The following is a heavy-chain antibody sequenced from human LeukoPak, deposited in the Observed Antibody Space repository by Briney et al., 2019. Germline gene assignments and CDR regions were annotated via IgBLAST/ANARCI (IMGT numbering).Heavy chain of an antibody. D-gene: IGHD2-21*02. Sequence: SVKVSCTASGGTFSSYAISWVRQAPGQGLEWMGGIIPIFGTANYAQKFQGRVTITADESTSTAYMELSSLRSEDTAVYYCASPYCGGDCYYPNAFDIWGQGTMVTVSS. CDR3: ASPYCGGDCYYPNAFDI. V-gene: IGHV1-69*13. CDR1: GGTFSSYA. J-gene: IGHJ3*02. CDR2: IIPIFGTA.